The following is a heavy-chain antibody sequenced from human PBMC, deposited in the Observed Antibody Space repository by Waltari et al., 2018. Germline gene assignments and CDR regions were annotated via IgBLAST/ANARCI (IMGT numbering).Heavy chain of an antibody. D-gene: IGHD5-12*01. CDR2: INHSGST. Sequence: QVQLQQWGAGLLKPSETLSLTCAVYGGSFSGYYWSWIRQPPGKGLEWIGEINHSGSTNYNPSLKSRVTISVDTSKNQFSLKLSSVTAADTAVYYCARDGYSGYDSVGGENYFDYWGQGTLVTVSS. CDR3: ARDGYSGYDSVGGENYFDY. CDR1: GGSFSGYY. V-gene: IGHV4-34*01. J-gene: IGHJ4*02.